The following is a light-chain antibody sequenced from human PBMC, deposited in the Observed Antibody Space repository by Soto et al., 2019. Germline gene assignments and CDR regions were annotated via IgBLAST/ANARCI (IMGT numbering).Light chain of an antibody. CDR2: GNS. CDR3: QSYDSSLSGYV. V-gene: IGLV1-40*01. Sequence: QSVLTQPPSVSGAPGQRVTISCTGSSSHIGAGYDVHWYQQLPGTAPRLLIYGNSNRPSGVPDRFSGSKSDTSASLAITGLQAEDEADYYCQSYDSSLSGYVFGTGTKLTVL. CDR1: SSHIGAGYD. J-gene: IGLJ1*01.